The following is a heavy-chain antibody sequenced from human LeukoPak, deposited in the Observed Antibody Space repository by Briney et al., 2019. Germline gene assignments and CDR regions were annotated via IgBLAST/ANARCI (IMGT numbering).Heavy chain of an antibody. CDR2: ISSSGSTI. Sequence: AETLSLSCAASGGSISSCSYYWRWIPQAPGKGLEWVSYISSSGSTIYYADSVKRGFTISKDNVNNSLYLQMNSLTAEDAAVYCCAREAGQSPRVDYWGQGTLVTVSS. CDR1: GGSISSCSYY. D-gene: IGHD5-12*01. J-gene: IGHJ4*02. V-gene: IGHV3-11*04. CDR3: AREAGQSPRVDY.